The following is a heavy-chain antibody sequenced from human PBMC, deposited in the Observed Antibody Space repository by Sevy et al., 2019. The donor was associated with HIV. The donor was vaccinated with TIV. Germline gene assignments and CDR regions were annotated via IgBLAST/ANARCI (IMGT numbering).Heavy chain of an antibody. CDR1: GYIFTDYY. CDR3: ARLTTQPTSDLYGMDV. V-gene: IGHV1-2*02. J-gene: IGHJ6*02. Sequence: ASVKVAGKASGYIFTDYYIHWVRQAPGQGLEWMAWINSDSGVTNYAQRFQGEVTVTRDTSLSTAYLELSRLKSNDTAIYYCARLTTQPTSDLYGMDVWGQGTRVTVSS. CDR2: INSDSGVT. D-gene: IGHD4-17*01.